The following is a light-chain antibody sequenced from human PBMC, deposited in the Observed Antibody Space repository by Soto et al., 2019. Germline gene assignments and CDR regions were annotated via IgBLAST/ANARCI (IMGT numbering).Light chain of an antibody. V-gene: IGLV2-8*01. CDR2: ESY. CDR3: SSYAGTKNFVV. Sequence: QSVLTQPPSASGPLGQSVTISCTGTSSDVGGYNFVSWYQQHPGKAPKLLIFESYKRPSGVPDRFSGSKSGNTASLTVSGLQAEDEATYHCSSYAGTKNFVVFGGGTKLTVL. CDR1: SSDVGGYNF. J-gene: IGLJ2*01.